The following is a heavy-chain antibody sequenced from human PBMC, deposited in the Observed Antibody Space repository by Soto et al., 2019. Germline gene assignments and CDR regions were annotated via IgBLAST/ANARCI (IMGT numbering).Heavy chain of an antibody. CDR1: GFTFSSYA. V-gene: IGHV3-23*01. CDR3: AKGYDFWSGYYSGSDYGMDV. J-gene: IGHJ6*02. Sequence: LRLSCAASGFTFSSYAMSWVRQAPGKGLEWVSSMSGSGANTFYADSVKGHFTISRDNSKNTLYLLMNSLRPEDTAIYYCAKGYDFWSGYYSGSDYGMDVWGQGTTVTVSS. D-gene: IGHD3-3*01. CDR2: MSGSGANT.